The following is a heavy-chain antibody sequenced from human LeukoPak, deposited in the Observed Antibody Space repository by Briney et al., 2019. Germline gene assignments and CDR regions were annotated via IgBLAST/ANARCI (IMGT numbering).Heavy chain of an antibody. CDR3: ARITGSYYYYYMDV. D-gene: IGHD3-10*01. CDR2: IYHSGST. CDR1: GYSISSGDY. V-gene: IGHV4-38-2*01. J-gene: IGHJ6*03. Sequence: PSETLSLTCAVSGYSISSGDYWGWIQQPPGKGLEWIGNIYHSGSTFYNPSLKSRVTISVHTSKNQFSLKLSSVTAADTAVYYCARITGSYYYYYMDVWGKGTTVTVSS.